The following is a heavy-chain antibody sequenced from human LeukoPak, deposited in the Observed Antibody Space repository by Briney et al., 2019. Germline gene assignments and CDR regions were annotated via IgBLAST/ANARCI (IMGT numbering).Heavy chain of an antibody. V-gene: IGHV3-30*04. J-gene: IGHJ4*02. CDR3: ARLRIAAAAPDY. CDR1: GFTFSSYA. CDR2: ISYDGSNK. Sequence: GGSLRLSCAASGFTFSSYAMHWVRQAPGKGLEWVAVISYDGSNKYYADSVKGRFTISRDNSKNTLYLQMNSLRAEDTAVYYCARLRIAAAAPDYWGQGTLVTVSS. D-gene: IGHD6-13*01.